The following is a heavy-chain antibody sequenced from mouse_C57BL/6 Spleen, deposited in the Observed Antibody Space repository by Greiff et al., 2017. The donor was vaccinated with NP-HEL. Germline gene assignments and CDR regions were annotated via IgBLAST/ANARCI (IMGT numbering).Heavy chain of an antibody. CDR3: PRGYYGSSPLFDY. CDR2: IDPEDGET. Sequence: EVQLQQSGAELVKPGASVKLSCTASGFNIKDYYMHWVKQRTEQGLEWIGRIDPEDGETKYAPKFQGKATITADTSSNTAYLKLSSLTTEDTAVYYWPRGYYGSSPLFDYWGQGTRLTVS. J-gene: IGHJ2*03. V-gene: IGHV14-2*01. CDR1: GFNIKDYY. D-gene: IGHD1-1*01.